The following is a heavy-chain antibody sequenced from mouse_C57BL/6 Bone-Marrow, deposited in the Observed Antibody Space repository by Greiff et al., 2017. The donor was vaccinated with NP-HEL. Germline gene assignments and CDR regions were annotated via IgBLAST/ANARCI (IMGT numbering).Heavy chain of an antibody. D-gene: IGHD2-4*01. Sequence: EVQLVESGPGLVKPSQSLSLTCSVTGYSITSGYYWNWIRQFPGNKLEWMGYISYDGSNKYNPSLKNRISITRDTSKNQFFLKLNSVTTEDTATYYCAREKIYYDYPWFAYWGQGTLVTVSA. CDR2: ISYDGSN. CDR3: AREKIYYDYPWFAY. CDR1: GYSITSGYY. J-gene: IGHJ3*01. V-gene: IGHV3-6*01.